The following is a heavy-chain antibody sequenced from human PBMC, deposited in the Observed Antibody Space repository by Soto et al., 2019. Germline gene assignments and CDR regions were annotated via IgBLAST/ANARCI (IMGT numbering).Heavy chain of an antibody. CDR2: IDWDDDK. V-gene: IGHV2-70*17. J-gene: IGHJ4*02. D-gene: IGHD3-16*02. CDR3: ARIYVRESHRTIYYFDY. CDR1: GFSLSTNGMC. Sequence: SGPTLVNPTQTLTLTCTFSGFSLSTNGMCVSWIRQSPGKALEWLARIDWDDDKFYTTSLKNRLTISKDTSKNQVVLKVTNMDPADTATYYCARIYVRESHRTIYYFDYWGPGALVTAPQ.